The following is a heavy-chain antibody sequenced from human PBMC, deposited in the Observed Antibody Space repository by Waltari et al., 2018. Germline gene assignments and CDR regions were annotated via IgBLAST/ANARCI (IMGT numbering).Heavy chain of an antibody. V-gene: IGHV4-61*02. J-gene: IGHJ4*02. CDR3: VRGSPSSNGYFEY. CDR2: IYTGGST. D-gene: IGHD2-8*01. Sequence: QVQLQESGPGLVKPSQTLSLTCTVSGGSISSGSYFWSWIRQPAGKGLEWIGRIYTGGSTNYNPSLKSRVTISLDTSNNRFSLNLSSVTAADTAVYYCVRGSPSSNGYFEYWGQGTLVTVSS. CDR1: GGSISSGSYF.